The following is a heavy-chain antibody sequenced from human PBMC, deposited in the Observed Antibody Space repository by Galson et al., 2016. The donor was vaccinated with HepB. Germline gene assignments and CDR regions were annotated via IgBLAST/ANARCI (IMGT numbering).Heavy chain of an antibody. J-gene: IGHJ6*02. D-gene: IGHD2-15*01. CDR3: ARERILRTNGMDV. Sequence: SLRLSCAASGLTVGSTYLNWVRQAPGKGLEWVSVIYTDGRTYYADSVTGRFSISRDNSKNTLYLQMNSLRAEDTAVYYCARERILRTNGMDVWGQGTTVTVSS. V-gene: IGHV3-66*01. CDR2: IYTDGRT. CDR1: GLTVGSTY.